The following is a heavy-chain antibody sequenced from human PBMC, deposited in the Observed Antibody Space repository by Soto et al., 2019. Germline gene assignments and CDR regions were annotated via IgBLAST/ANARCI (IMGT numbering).Heavy chain of an antibody. J-gene: IGHJ4*02. V-gene: IGHV4-34*01. CDR2: INDSGST. Sequence: PSETLSLTCAVYGGSFSGYYWSWIRQPPGKGLEWIGEINDSGSTNYNPSLKSRVPISVDTSKNQFSLKLISVTAADTAVYYCARGAQNFLTGYYGSYYFDYWGQGTLVTVSS. CDR1: GGSFSGYY. D-gene: IGHD3-9*01. CDR3: ARGAQNFLTGYYGSYYFDY.